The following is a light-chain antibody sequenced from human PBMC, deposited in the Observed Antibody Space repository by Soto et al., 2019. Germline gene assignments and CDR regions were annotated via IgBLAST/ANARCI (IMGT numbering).Light chain of an antibody. J-gene: IGKJ4*01. V-gene: IGKV3-15*01. CDR2: DAS. CDR3: QQFHNWPLS. CDR1: QSVSSY. Sequence: EIVLTQSPATLSLSPGERATLSCRASQSVSSYLAWYQQKPGQAPRLLIYDASTRAAGIPARFNGGGSGTEFTLTISSLQSEDFALYYCQQFHNWPLSFGGGTKVDIK.